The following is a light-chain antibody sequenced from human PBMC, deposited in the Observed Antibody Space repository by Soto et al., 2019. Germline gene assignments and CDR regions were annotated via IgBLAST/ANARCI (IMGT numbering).Light chain of an antibody. CDR3: ATWDDSLNVYVL. CDR1: SSNTGSNT. V-gene: IGLV1-44*01. J-gene: IGLJ2*01. Sequence: QSVLTQPPSASGTPGQRVTISCSGSSSNTGSNTVNWYQQLPGAAPKLLVHSDNQRPSGVPDRFSGSRSGTSASLAISGLQSEDEADYYCATWDDSLNVYVLFGGGTKLTVL. CDR2: SDN.